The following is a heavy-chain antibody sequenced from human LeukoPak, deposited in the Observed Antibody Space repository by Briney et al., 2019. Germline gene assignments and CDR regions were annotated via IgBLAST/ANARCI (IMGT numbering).Heavy chain of an antibody. V-gene: IGHV4-59*08. D-gene: IGHD3-10*01. Sequence: SETLSLTCTVSGGSISSYYWTWIRQPPGKGLEWIGYIYYSGTTYYNPSLKSRVTISVDTSKNQFSLKLSSVTAADTAVYYCARGSDDYYGSGSGFDYWGQGTLVTVSS. J-gene: IGHJ4*02. CDR2: IYYSGTT. CDR1: GGSISSYY. CDR3: ARGSDDYYGSGSGFDY.